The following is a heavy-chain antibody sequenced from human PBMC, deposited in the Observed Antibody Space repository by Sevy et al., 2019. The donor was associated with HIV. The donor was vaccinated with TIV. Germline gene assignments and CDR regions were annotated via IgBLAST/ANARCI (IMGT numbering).Heavy chain of an antibody. V-gene: IGHV4-59*01. CDR1: GGSISSYY. CDR3: ARGGGRTDWGMDA. CDR2: ISYSGST. D-gene: IGHD1-1*01. Sequence: SETLSLTCTVSGGSISSYYWSWIRQPPGKGLEWIGYISYSGSTNDNPSLRSRVTISIDTSKNQFSLRLSSVSAADTAVYYCARGGGRTDWGMDAWGPWTTVTVSS. J-gene: IGHJ6*02.